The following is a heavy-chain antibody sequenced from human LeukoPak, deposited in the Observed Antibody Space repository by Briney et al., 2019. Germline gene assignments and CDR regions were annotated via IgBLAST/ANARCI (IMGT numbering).Heavy chain of an antibody. Sequence: SETLSLTCTVSGGSIGTYYWSWLRQSPGKGLEWIGYVYVTGTRYNPYLQSRVTISVDRSRNQFLLKMLSVTAADTAVYYCARHIGGGIEDMDVRGKGTKVIVSS. J-gene: IGHJ6*03. CDR3: ARHIGGGIEDMDV. CDR1: GGSIGTYY. CDR2: VYVTGT. V-gene: IGHV4-59*08. D-gene: IGHD3-16*02.